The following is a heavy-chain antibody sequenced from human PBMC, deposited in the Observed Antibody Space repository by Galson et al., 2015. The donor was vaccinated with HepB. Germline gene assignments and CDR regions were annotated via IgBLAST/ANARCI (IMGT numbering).Heavy chain of an antibody. V-gene: IGHV3-7*01. J-gene: IGHJ4*02. CDR3: AAVLYYYDSSGYYSPGDPANY. D-gene: IGHD3-22*01. Sequence: SLRLSCAASGFTFSSYWMSWVRQAPGKGLEWVANIKQDGSEKYYVDSVQGRFTISRDNAKNSLYLQMNSLRAEDTAVYYCAAVLYYYDSSGYYSPGDPANYWGQGTLVTVSS. CDR1: GFTFSSYW. CDR2: IKQDGSEK.